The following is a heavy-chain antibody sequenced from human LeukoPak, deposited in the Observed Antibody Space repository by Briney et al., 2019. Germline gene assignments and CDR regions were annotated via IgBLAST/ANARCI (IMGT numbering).Heavy chain of an antibody. CDR2: ISNTDGTT. J-gene: IGHJ4*02. V-gene: IGHV3-23*01. Sequence: SGGSLRLSCAASGFTFRSYAMTWVRQAPGKGLEWVSAISNTDGTTYYADSVQGRFTISRDNSKSTLYLQMSSLRADDTAVYYCCFLCFFGRSTLEYWGRGTLVTVSS. D-gene: IGHD3-3*01. CDR3: CFLCFFGRSTLEY. CDR1: GFTFRSYA.